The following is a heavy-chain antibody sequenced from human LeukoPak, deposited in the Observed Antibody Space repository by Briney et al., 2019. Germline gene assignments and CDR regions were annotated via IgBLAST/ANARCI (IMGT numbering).Heavy chain of an antibody. CDR3: TTGYYYGSGSYYY. CDR2: IKSKKDGGTT. V-gene: IGHV3-15*01. J-gene: IGHJ4*02. D-gene: IGHD3-10*01. Sequence: GGSLRLSCAASGFTFSNTWMRWVRQPPGKGLEWVGHIKSKKDGGTTDYAAPVKGRFTISRDDSKNTLYLQMNSLKTEDTAVYYCTTGYYYGSGSYYYWGQGTLVTVSS. CDR1: GFTFSNTW.